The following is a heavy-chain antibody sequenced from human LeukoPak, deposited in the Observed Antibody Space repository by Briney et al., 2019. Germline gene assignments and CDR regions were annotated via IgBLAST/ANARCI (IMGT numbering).Heavy chain of an antibody. CDR1: GYMFSSYG. D-gene: IGHD3-10*01. Sequence: GSVKVSCKASGYMFSSYGISWVRQAPGQGLEWMGWISAYNGNTNYAQKLQGRVTMTTDTSTSTAYMELRSLRSDDTAVYYCARDSVVRGVITYFDYWGQGTLVTVSS. CDR3: ARDSVVRGVITYFDY. J-gene: IGHJ4*02. V-gene: IGHV1-18*01. CDR2: ISAYNGNT.